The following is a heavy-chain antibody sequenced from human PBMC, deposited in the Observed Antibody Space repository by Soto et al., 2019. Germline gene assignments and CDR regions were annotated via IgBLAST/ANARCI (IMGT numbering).Heavy chain of an antibody. CDR1: GGSISSSSYY. J-gene: IGHJ4*02. CDR3: ARLTHDYGDYAFDY. D-gene: IGHD4-17*01. Sequence: SETLSLTCTVSGGSISSSSYYWGWIRQPPGKGLEWIGSIYYSGSTYYNPSLKSRVTISVDTSKDQFSLKLSSVTAADTAVYYCARLTHDYGDYAFDYWGQGTLVTVSS. CDR2: IYYSGST. V-gene: IGHV4-39*07.